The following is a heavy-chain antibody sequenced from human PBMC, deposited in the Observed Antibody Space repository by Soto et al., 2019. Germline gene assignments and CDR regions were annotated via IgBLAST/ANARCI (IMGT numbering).Heavy chain of an antibody. D-gene: IGHD6-6*01. CDR2: IIPIFGTA. V-gene: IGHV1-69*13. J-gene: IGHJ6*02. Sequence: GASVKVSCKASGGTFSSYAISWVRQAPGQGKERMGGIIPIFGTANYAQKLQGRVTITADESTSTAYMELSSLRSEDTAVYYCARDVGKSSSSLAYYYYYGMDVWGQGTTVTV. CDR3: ARDVGKSSSSLAYYYYYGMDV. CDR1: GGTFSSYA.